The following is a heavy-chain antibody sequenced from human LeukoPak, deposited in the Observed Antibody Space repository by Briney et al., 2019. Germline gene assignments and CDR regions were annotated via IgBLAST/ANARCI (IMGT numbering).Heavy chain of an antibody. Sequence: GGSLRLTCAASGFTFTAYWMAWVRHTPGKGLEWVANINQDGSNKYYVDSVKGRFTISRDNPKNSLFLLMNSLRAEDTAVYYCASGYNYALHSWGQGTPLTVSS. CDR2: INQDGSNK. CDR1: GFTFTAYW. D-gene: IGHD5-18*01. CDR3: ASGYNYALHS. J-gene: IGHJ4*02. V-gene: IGHV3-7*02.